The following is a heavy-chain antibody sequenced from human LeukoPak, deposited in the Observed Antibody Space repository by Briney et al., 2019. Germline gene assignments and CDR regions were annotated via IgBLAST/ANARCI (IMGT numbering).Heavy chain of an antibody. V-gene: IGHV1-2*02. CDR3: APDHSSIL. CDR1: GYTFTDSY. J-gene: IGHJ4*02. CDR2: IDPNSGGT. Sequence: ASEKVSCKASGYTFTDSYMHWVRQAPGQGLEWMGWIDPNSGGTRYAQKFQGRVTMTRDTSISTANMELSRLTSDDTAVYYCAPDHSSILWGQGTLVTVSS. D-gene: IGHD1-14*01.